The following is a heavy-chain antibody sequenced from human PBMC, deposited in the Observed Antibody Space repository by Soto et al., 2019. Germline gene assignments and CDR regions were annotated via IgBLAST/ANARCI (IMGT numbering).Heavy chain of an antibody. CDR3: ASLLRLGELSLDYYYGMDV. J-gene: IGHJ6*02. CDR2: IYYSGST. Sequence: SETLSLTCTVSGGSISSYYWSWIRQPPGKGLEWIGYIYYSGSTNYNPSLKSRVTISVDTSKNQFSLKLSSVTAADTAVYYCASLLRLGELSLDYYYGMDVWGQGTTVTVSS. D-gene: IGHD3-16*02. V-gene: IGHV4-59*01. CDR1: GGSISSYY.